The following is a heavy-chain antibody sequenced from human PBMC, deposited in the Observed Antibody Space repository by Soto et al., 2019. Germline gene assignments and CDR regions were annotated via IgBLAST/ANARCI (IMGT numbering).Heavy chain of an antibody. CDR1: GGSFSGHY. D-gene: IGHD2-21*01. Sequence: SETLSLTCAVYGGSFSGHYWSWIRQPPGKGLEWVGEINHSGSSNYNPSLKSRGTISVDTSKNQFSLKLTSVIAADTAVYYYARGFALTEGVDRGAPDKYYLDSWGRGTLVTVSS. CDR3: ARGFALTEGVDRGAPDKYYLDS. CDR2: INHSGSS. J-gene: IGHJ4*02. V-gene: IGHV4-34*01.